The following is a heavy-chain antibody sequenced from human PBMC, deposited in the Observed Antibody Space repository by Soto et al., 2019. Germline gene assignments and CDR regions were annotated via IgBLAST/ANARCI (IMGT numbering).Heavy chain of an antibody. CDR1: GFTFSSYA. CDR3: AKDPERELQVLRFDP. D-gene: IGHD1-26*01. J-gene: IGHJ5*02. Sequence: PGRSLRLSCAASGFTFSSYAMSWVRQAPGKGLEWVSAISGSGGSTYYADSVKGRFTISRDNSKNTLYLQMNSLRAEDTAVYYCAKDPERELQVLRFDPWGQGTLVTVSS. CDR2: ISGSGGST. V-gene: IGHV3-23*01.